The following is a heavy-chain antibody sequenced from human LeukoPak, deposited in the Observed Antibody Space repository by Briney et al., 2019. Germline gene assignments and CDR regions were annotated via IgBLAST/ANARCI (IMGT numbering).Heavy chain of an antibody. CDR2: INWNGGST. J-gene: IGHJ3*02. V-gene: IGHV3-20*04. Sequence: GGSLRLSRAASGFTFDDYGMSWVRQAPGKGLEWVSGINWNGGSTGYADSVKGRFTISRDNAKNSLYLQMNSLRAEDTALYYCASHYYDSSGYHDAFDIWGQGTMVTVSS. D-gene: IGHD3-22*01. CDR1: GFTFDDYG. CDR3: ASHYYDSSGYHDAFDI.